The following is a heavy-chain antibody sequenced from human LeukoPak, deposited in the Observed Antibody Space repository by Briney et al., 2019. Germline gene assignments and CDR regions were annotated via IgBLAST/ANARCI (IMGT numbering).Heavy chain of an antibody. CDR3: AILAAAGTGY. V-gene: IGHV3-30*02. J-gene: IGHJ4*02. CDR1: GFTFSSYG. D-gene: IGHD6-13*01. Sequence: GGSLRLSCAASGFTFSSYGMHWVRQAPGKGLEWVAFIRDDGSNKYYADSVKGRFTISRDNSKKTLYLQMNSLRAENTAVYYCAILAAAGTGYWGQGTLVTVSS. CDR2: IRDDGSNK.